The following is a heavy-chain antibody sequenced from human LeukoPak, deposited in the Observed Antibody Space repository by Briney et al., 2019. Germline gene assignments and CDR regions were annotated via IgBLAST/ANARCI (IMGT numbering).Heavy chain of an antibody. CDR3: ARVGRYCSSNSCYPRVYYMDV. Sequence: SETLSLTCAVYGGSFSGYYWSWIRQPPGKGLEWIGEINHSGSTNYNPSLKSRVTISVDTSKKQFSLKLRSVTAADTAVYYCARVGRYCSSNSCYPRVYYMDVWGKGTTVTVSS. V-gene: IGHV4-34*01. CDR1: GGSFSGYY. J-gene: IGHJ6*03. CDR2: INHSGST. D-gene: IGHD2-2*01.